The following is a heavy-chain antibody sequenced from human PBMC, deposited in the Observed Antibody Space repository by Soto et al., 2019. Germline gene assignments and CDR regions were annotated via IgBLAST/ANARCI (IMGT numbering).Heavy chain of an antibody. CDR2: IWYDGSNK. D-gene: IGHD4-17*01. CDR3: ARDYGDYQPYWYFDL. Sequence: QVQLVESGGGVVQPGRSLRLSCAASGFTFSSYGMNWVRQAPGKGLEWVAVIWYDGSNKYYADSVKGRFTISRDNSKNTLYLQMNSLRAEDTAVYYCARDYGDYQPYWYFDLWGRGTLVTVSS. J-gene: IGHJ2*01. V-gene: IGHV3-33*01. CDR1: GFTFSSYG.